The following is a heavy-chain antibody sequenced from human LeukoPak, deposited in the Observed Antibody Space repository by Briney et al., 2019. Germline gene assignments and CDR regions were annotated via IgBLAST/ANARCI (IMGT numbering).Heavy chain of an antibody. CDR3: AKDRQGFGFGEQLDYYYMDV. V-gene: IGHV3-23*01. CDR2: ISGSGGST. J-gene: IGHJ6*03. Sequence: PGGSLRLSCAASGFTFTGYAMSWVRQVPGKGLECVSAISGSGGSTYYADSVKGRFTISRDNSKNTLYLHMNSLRAEDTAVYYCAKDRQGFGFGEQLDYYYMDVWGKGTTVTVSS. D-gene: IGHD3-10*01. CDR1: GFTFTGYA.